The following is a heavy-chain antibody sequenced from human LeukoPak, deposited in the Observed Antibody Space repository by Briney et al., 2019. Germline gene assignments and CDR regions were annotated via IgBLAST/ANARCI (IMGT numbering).Heavy chain of an antibody. CDR1: GITFSSYG. CDR3: AKNGDRGAYCTGGTCYPYFYYYMDV. CDR2: ISSTGGTT. Sequence: GGSLRLSCAASGITFSSYGMSWVRQAPGKGLEWVSSISSTGGTTYYADSVKGRFTISRDNSKNTLYLQMNSLRAEDTAIYYCAKNGDRGAYCTGGTCYPYFYYYMDVWGKGTKVTISS. V-gene: IGHV3-23*01. J-gene: IGHJ6*03. D-gene: IGHD2-15*01.